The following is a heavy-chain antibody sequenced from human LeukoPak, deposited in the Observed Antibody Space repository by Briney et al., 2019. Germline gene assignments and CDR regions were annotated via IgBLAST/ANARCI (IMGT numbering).Heavy chain of an antibody. CDR3: ARARYDSSGYYYQPPIEDFDY. J-gene: IGHJ4*02. V-gene: IGHV4-31*03. CDR2: IYYSGST. Sequence: PPETLSLTCTVSGGSVSSGGYYWSWIRQHPGKGLEWNGYIYYSGSTYYNPSLKSRVTISVDTSKNQFSLKLSSVTAADTAVYYCARARYDSSGYYYQPPIEDFDYWGQGTLVTVSS. CDR1: GGSVSSGGYY. D-gene: IGHD3-22*01.